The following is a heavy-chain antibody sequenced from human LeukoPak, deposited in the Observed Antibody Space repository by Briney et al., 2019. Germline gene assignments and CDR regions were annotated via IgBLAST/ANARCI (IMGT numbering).Heavy chain of an antibody. J-gene: IGHJ3*02. Sequence: GGSLRLSCAASGFTFSSYEMNWVRQAPGKGLEWVSYISSSGSTIYYADSVKGRFTISRDNAKNSLYLQMNSLRAEYSAVYYCASSGWSLQHDAFDIWGQGTMVTVSS. V-gene: IGHV3-48*03. CDR2: ISSSGSTI. D-gene: IGHD6-19*01. CDR1: GFTFSSYE. CDR3: ASSGWSLQHDAFDI.